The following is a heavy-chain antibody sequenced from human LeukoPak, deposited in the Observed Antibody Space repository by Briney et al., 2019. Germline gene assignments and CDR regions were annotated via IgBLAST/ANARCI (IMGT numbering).Heavy chain of an antibody. CDR1: GFTFDDYG. V-gene: IGHV3-20*04. Sequence: GGSLRLSCAASGFTFDDYGMSWVRQAPGKGLEWFSGINWNGGSTGYADSVKGRFTISRDNAKNSLYLQMNSLRAEDTALYYCARDPTYYYDSSGYYLDYWGQGTLVTVSS. CDR3: ARDPTYYYDSSGYYLDY. J-gene: IGHJ4*02. CDR2: INWNGGST. D-gene: IGHD3-22*01.